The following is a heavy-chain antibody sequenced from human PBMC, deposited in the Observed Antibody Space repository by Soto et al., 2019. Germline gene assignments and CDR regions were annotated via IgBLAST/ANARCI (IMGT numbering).Heavy chain of an antibody. CDR2: INPNSGGT. Sequence: ASVKVSCKASGYTFTGYYIHWVRQAPGQGLEWMGWINPNSGGTDYAQKFQGRVTMTRDTSISTAYMELSRLRSDDTAVYYCARRTKIAAAGYYYYGMDVWGQGTRVTVSS. CDR3: ARRTKIAAAGYYYYGMDV. D-gene: IGHD6-13*01. V-gene: IGHV1-2*02. CDR1: GYTFTGYY. J-gene: IGHJ6*02.